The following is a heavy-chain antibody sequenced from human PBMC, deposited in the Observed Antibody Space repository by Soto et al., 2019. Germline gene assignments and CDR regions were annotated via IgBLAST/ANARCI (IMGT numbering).Heavy chain of an antibody. D-gene: IGHD2-2*01. J-gene: IGHJ6*02. CDR3: ATVAYCSRPSCYASNDYYGMDV. V-gene: IGHV3-15*07. Sequence: EVQLVESGGGFVEPGGSLRLSCAASGFTFTNAWMNWVRQAPGKGLEWVGRIKSKTDGGTTDYAAPVKGRFTISRDNSKNTLYLQMNSLKTEDTAVYYCATVAYCSRPSCYASNDYYGMDVWGQGTTVTVSS. CDR2: IKSKTDGGTT. CDR1: GFTFTNAW.